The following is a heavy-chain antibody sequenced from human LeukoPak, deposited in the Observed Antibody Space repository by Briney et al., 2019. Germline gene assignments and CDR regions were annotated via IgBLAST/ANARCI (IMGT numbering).Heavy chain of an antibody. CDR1: GFTFSSYG. Sequence: GGSLRLSCAASGFTFSSYGMHWVRQAPGKGLEWVAVIWYDGSNKYYADSVKGRFTISRDNSKNTLYLQMNSLRAEDTAVYYCARGADYGDYGAFDIWGQGTMVTVSS. J-gene: IGHJ3*02. D-gene: IGHD4-17*01. CDR2: IWYDGSNK. CDR3: ARGADYGDYGAFDI. V-gene: IGHV3-33*01.